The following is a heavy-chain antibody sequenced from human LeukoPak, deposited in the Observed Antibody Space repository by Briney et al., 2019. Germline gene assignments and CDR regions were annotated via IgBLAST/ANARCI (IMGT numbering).Heavy chain of an antibody. CDR1: GFTFSSYG. CDR2: ISSRSGII. Sequence: PGGSLRLSCTASGFTFSSYGMNWVRQAPGKGLEWVSYISSRSGIIYYADSLKGRFTISRDNAKNALYLQMDSLRDEDTAVYYCAKLVVRGPYWPFFDYWGQGTLVTVSS. CDR3: AKLVVRGPYWPFFDY. D-gene: IGHD3-10*01. J-gene: IGHJ4*02. V-gene: IGHV3-48*02.